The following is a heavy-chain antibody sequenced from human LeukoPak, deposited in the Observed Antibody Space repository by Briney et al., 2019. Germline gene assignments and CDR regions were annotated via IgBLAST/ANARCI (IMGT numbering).Heavy chain of an antibody. Sequence: GASVKVSCKASGYTFTSYDINWVRQATGQGLEWMGWMNPNSGNTGYAQKFQGRVTMTRNTSISTAYMELSSLRSEDTAVYYCARYSSSWYEESYYYYMDVWGKGTTVTVSS. CDR3: ARYSSSWYEESYYYYMDV. CDR2: MNPNSGNT. V-gene: IGHV1-8*01. J-gene: IGHJ6*03. CDR1: GYTFTSYD. D-gene: IGHD6-13*01.